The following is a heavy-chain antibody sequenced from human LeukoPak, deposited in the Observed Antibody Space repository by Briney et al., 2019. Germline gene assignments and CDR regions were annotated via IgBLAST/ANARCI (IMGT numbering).Heavy chain of an antibody. CDR3: ARGSGLYRVSDY. J-gene: IGHJ4*02. CDR1: GGTFSSYA. D-gene: IGHD3-16*02. CDR2: IIPIFGTA. Sequence: SVKVSCKASGGTFSSYAISWVRQAPGQGLEWMGGIIPIFGTANYAQKFQGRVTITADKSTSTAYMELSSLRPEDTAVYYCARGSGLYRVSDYWGQGTLVTVSS. V-gene: IGHV1-69*06.